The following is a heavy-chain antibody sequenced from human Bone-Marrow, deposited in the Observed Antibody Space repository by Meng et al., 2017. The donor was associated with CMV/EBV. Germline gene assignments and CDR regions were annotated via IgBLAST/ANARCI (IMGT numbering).Heavy chain of an antibody. CDR3: ARDVGAGYYTANGMDV. V-gene: IGHV4-39*07. CDR2: IYYSGST. CDR1: GGPISSSSYY. D-gene: IGHD3-22*01. J-gene: IGHJ6*01. Sequence: SETLSLPCTVSGGPISSSSYYWGWIRQPPGKGLEWIGSIYYSGSTYYNPSLRSRVTISVDTSKNQFSLKLSSVTAADTAVYYCARDVGAGYYTANGMDVWGQGTTVTVSS.